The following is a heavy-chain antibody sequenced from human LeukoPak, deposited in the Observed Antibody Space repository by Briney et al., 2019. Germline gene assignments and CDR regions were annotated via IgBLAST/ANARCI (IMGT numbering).Heavy chain of an antibody. J-gene: IGHJ4*02. V-gene: IGHV4-34*01. CDR2: INHSGST. CDR1: GGSFSGYY. Sequence: SETLSLTCAVYGGSFSGYYWSWIRQPPGKGLEWIGEINHSGSTNYNPSLKSRVTISVDTSKNQFSLKLSSVTAADTAVYYCARRLGGSFFDYWGQGTLVTVSS. D-gene: IGHD1-26*01. CDR3: ARRLGGSFFDY.